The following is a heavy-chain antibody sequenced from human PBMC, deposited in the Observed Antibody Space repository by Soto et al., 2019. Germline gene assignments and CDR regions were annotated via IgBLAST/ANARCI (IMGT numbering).Heavy chain of an antibody. D-gene: IGHD4-17*01. V-gene: IGHV3-21*01. J-gene: IGHJ3*02. CDR2: ISSSSSYI. CDR3: AREFRGHYGDPASSSDAFDI. Sequence: PGGSLRLSCAASGFTFSSYSMNWVRQAPGKGLEWVSSISSSSSYIYYADSVKGRFTISRDNAKNSLYLQMNSLRAEDTAVYYCAREFRGHYGDPASSSDAFDIWGQGTMVTVSS. CDR1: GFTFSSYS.